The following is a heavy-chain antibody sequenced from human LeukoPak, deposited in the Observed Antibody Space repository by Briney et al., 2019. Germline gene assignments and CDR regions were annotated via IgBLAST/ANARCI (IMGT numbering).Heavy chain of an antibody. D-gene: IGHD1-26*01. CDR1: GFTFSDHY. V-gene: IGHV3-72*01. CDR3: TRVSGRYLDY. CDR2: TRNKANSYTT. J-gene: IGHJ4*02. Sequence: PGGSLRLSCATSGFTFSDHYMDWVPQAPGKGLEWVGRTRNKANSYTTEYAASVKGRFTISRDDSKNSLYLEMNSLKTEDTAVYYCTRVSGRYLDYWGQGTQVTVSS.